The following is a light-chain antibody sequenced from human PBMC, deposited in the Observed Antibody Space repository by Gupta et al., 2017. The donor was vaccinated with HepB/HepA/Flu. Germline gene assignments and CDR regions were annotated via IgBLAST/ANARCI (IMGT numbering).Light chain of an antibody. J-gene: IGKJ1*01. Sequence: IVLTQSPDNLSLSPGEGATLSCRASQIVNNNYVAWYQQKPGQAPRILIYGASSRGSGIPDRFSGSGSGTDFTLTISRLECDDFAVYYCEQEGNSPWTFGQGTKVDIK. CDR3: EQEGNSPWT. V-gene: IGKV3-20*01. CDR1: QIVNNNY. CDR2: GAS.